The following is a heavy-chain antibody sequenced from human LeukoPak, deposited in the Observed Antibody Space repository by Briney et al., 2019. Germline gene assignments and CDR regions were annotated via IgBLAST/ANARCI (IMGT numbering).Heavy chain of an antibody. V-gene: IGHV5-51*01. D-gene: IGHD4-23*01. CDR2: IYPGDSDT. J-gene: IGHJ4*02. CDR1: GYRFTSYW. CDR3: ARGGNQYYFDY. Sequence: GESLQISFKGSGYRFTSYWIGWGRPMPGKGLGWMGIIYPGDSDTRYSPSFQGQVTISADKSISTAYLQWSSLKASDTAMYYCARGGNQYYFDYWGQGTLVTVSS.